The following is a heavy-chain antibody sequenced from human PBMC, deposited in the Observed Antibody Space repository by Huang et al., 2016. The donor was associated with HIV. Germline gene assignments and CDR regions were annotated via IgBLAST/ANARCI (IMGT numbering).Heavy chain of an antibody. CDR3: AAGYDTYYDI. CDR2: FAPEHGET. CDR1: GYTLTELS. J-gene: IGHJ3*02. V-gene: IGHV1-24*01. Sequence: QVQLVQSGAEVKQPGASVKVSCKVSGYTLTELSIHWVRQAPGKGLAWMGGFAPEHGETIYAQNCQGRVTMTEDTSSDTAYMELHSLRPEDTAVYYCAAGYDTYYDIWGQGTMVIASS. D-gene: IGHD2-21*01.